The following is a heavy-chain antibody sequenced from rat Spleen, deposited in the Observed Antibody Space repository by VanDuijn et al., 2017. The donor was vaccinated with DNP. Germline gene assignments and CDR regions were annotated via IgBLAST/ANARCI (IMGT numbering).Heavy chain of an antibody. CDR1: GFTFSDYN. CDR2: IIHDGKRT. Sequence: EVQLVESGGGLVQPGRSLKLSCTASGFTFSDYNMAWVRQAPKKGLEWVATIIHDGKRTYYGDSVKGRFTISRDNEKSTLYLQMDSLRSEDTATYYCTKPASYGGFWFAHWGQGTLVTVSS. J-gene: IGHJ3*01. D-gene: IGHD1-11*01. CDR3: TKPASYGGFWFAH. V-gene: IGHV5S10*01.